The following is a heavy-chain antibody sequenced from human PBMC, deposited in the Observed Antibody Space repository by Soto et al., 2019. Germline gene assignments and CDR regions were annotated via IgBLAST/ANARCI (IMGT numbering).Heavy chain of an antibody. V-gene: IGHV1-46*01. D-gene: IGHD6-6*01. J-gene: IGHJ4*02. Sequence: QVLLVQSGDEVKRPGASVKFSCKASGYSFSSYFIPWVRQAPGRGLEWMGIISLSGGNSNYAQKLQGRVAMTRDTSTNTGFMELSSLRSEDTAVYYCARAPYSSSSFRCDSGGQGTLVTVSS. CDR3: ARAPYSSSSFRCDS. CDR1: GYSFSSYF. CDR2: ISLSGGNS.